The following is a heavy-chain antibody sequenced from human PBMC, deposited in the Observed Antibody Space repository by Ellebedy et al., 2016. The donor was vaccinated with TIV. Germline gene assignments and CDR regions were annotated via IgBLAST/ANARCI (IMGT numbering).Heavy chain of an antibody. V-gene: IGHV3-74*01. CDR3: ARDQIDYYHSSGDDFDY. J-gene: IGHJ4*02. CDR2: ITPDGSFT. Sequence: GASLKISCAVSGFTFSSYWMHWVRQAPGKGLVWVSRITPDGSFTSYADSVKRRFTISSDNAKNTLYLQMSRRRAQDTAVYYSARDQIDYYHSSGDDFDYWGQGTLVTVSS. D-gene: IGHD3-22*01. CDR1: GFTFSSYW.